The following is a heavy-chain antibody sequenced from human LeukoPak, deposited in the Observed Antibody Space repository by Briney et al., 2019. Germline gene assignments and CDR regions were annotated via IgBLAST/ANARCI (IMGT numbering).Heavy chain of an antibody. Sequence: SETLTLSCTASGGTISSYYIYWGWIRQPPGKGLEWIGTISYSGGTYYNPSRKSRVTISIDTTKTQFSLKLSSVTATDTSLCERAKYNRYWGQGTLVTVSS. V-gene: IGHV4-39*01. CDR2: ISYSGGT. D-gene: IGHD1-14*01. CDR3: AKYNRY. CDR1: GGTISSYYIY. J-gene: IGHJ4*02.